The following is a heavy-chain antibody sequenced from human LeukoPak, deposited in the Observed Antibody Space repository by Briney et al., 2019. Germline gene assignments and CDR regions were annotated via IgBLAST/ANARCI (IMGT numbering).Heavy chain of an antibody. Sequence: PGGSLRLSCAGSGFTFSTYAMGCFRQAPRKGLQWVSGRSGSGASTYYVDSLRGRFTISRDNSKNTLYLQMNSLRAEDTALYYCAKAVSSSTAGSDYWGQGTLVTVSS. CDR1: GFTFSTYA. CDR3: AKAVSSSTAGSDY. D-gene: IGHD6-13*01. J-gene: IGHJ4*02. CDR2: RSGSGAST. V-gene: IGHV3-23*01.